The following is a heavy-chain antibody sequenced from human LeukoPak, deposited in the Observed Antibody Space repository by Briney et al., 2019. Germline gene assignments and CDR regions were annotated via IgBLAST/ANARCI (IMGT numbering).Heavy chain of an antibody. V-gene: IGHV3-23*01. D-gene: IGHD2-8*02. Sequence: GGSLRLSCAASGFTFSSYDMSWVRQAPGKGLEWVSSLTTDGGSTEYADSVKGRFTISRDNSKNTLYLQMSSLRAVDTALYYCAKSLVRWAFDYWGQGTLVTVSS. J-gene: IGHJ4*02. CDR2: LTTDGGST. CDR3: AKSLVRWAFDY. CDR1: GFTFSSYD.